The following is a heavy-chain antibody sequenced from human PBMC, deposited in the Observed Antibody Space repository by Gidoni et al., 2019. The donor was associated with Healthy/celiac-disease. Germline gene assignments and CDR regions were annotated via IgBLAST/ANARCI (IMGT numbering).Heavy chain of an antibody. CDR2: RSYDGSNK. Sequence: QVQLVESGGGVVQPGRSLRLSCAASGFTFSSYAMHWVRQAPGKGLEWVAVRSYDGSNKYYADSVKGRFTISRDNSKNTLYLQMNSLRAEDTAVYYCARDRGYYDFWSGLDYWGQGTLVTVSS. V-gene: IGHV3-30-3*01. CDR1: GFTFSSYA. J-gene: IGHJ4*02. D-gene: IGHD3-3*01. CDR3: ARDRGYYDFWSGLDY.